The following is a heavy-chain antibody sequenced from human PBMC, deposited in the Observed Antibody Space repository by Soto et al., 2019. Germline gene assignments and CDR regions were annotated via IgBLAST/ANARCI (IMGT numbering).Heavy chain of an antibody. CDR1: GGSFSGYY. CDR3: ARYGRKLACYYYYGMDV. D-gene: IGHD1-26*01. V-gene: IGHV4-34*01. CDR2: INHSGST. Sequence: PSETLSLTCAVYGGSFSGYYWSWIRQPPGKGLEWIGEINHSGSTNYNPSLKSRVTISVDTSKNQFSLKLSSVTAADTAVYYCARYGRKLACYYYYGMDVWGQGTTVTVSS. J-gene: IGHJ6*02.